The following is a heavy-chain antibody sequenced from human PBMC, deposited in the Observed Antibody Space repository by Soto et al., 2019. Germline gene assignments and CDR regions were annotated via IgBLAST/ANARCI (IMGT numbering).Heavy chain of an antibody. J-gene: IGHJ5*02. CDR1: GFTFSSYA. V-gene: IGHV3-23*01. CDR3: ATDSRSHPQGWFDP. D-gene: IGHD2-15*01. Sequence: EVQLLESGGGLVQPGESLRLSCAASGFTFSSYAMTWVRLAPGKGLEWVSSISGSGDYTYFADSVKGRFTISRDNSKDTLYLQMSSLRVEDTAIYYCATDSRSHPQGWFDPWGQGTLVTVSS. CDR2: ISGSGDYT.